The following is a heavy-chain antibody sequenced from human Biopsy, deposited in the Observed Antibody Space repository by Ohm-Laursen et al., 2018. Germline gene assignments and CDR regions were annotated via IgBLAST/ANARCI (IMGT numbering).Heavy chain of an antibody. D-gene: IGHD6-19*01. Sequence: PSLTCTVSGDSLSSGPDNWSWVRQPPGQGLEYIGFIYSGGNTNYNPSLQNRVTMSVDTSKNQFSLKLSSVIAADTAVYYCARGRRTSGWPYFANWGQGTLVIVSP. J-gene: IGHJ4*02. CDR3: ARGRRTSGWPYFAN. V-gene: IGHV4-61*01. CDR1: GDSLSSGPDN. CDR2: IYSGGNT.